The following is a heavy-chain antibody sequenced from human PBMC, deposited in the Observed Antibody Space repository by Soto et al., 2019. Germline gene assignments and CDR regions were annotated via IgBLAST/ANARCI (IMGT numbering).Heavy chain of an antibody. CDR2: IYYSGST. Sequence: QVQLQESGPGLVKPSQTLSLTCTVSGGSISSGGYYWSWIRQHPGKGLEWIGYIYYSGSTHYNPSLKSRVTISVDTFKNQFSLKLSSVTAADTAVYYCARDLNWNYDFDIWGQGTMVTVSS. CDR1: GGSISSGGYY. V-gene: IGHV4-31*03. J-gene: IGHJ3*02. D-gene: IGHD1-7*01. CDR3: ARDLNWNYDFDI.